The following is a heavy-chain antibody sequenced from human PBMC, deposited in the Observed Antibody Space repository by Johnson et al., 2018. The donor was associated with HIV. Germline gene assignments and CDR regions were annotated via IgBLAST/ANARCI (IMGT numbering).Heavy chain of an antibody. Sequence: QVQPVESGGGVVQPGRSLRLSCAASGFTFSSYAMHWVRQAPGKGLEWVAVISYDGSNKYYADSVKGRFTISRDNSKNTLYLQMNSLRAEDTAVYYCAREYSSLSQGAFDIWGHGTMVTVSS. CDR3: AREYSSLSQGAFDI. J-gene: IGHJ3*02. CDR2: ISYDGSNK. CDR1: GFTFSSYA. D-gene: IGHD6-6*01. V-gene: IGHV3-30*04.